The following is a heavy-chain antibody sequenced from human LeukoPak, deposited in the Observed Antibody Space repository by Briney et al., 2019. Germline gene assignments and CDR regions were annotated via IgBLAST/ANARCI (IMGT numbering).Heavy chain of an antibody. J-gene: IGHJ1*01. CDR1: GDSVSRSDSY. Sequence: PSETLSLTCSVSGDSVSRSDSYWDWIRQPPGKGLEWIGSIYYSGRTYYSPSLKSRFTMSVDPSNTQFSLNLRSVTAADTAVYYCARRRYYDGSGYLEWGQGTLLSVSS. CDR2: IYYSGRT. CDR3: ARRRYYDGSGYLE. D-gene: IGHD3-22*01. V-gene: IGHV4-39*01.